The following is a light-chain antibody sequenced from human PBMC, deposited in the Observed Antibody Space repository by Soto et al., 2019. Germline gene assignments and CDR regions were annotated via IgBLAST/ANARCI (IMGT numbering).Light chain of an antibody. CDR3: SSYTSSSPLYV. J-gene: IGLJ1*01. Sequence: QSVLTQPASVSGSPGQSITISCTGTSSDVGGYNYVSWYQQHPGKAPKLMIYEVSNRPSGVSNRFSGSKSGNTASLTISGLQAEDEADYYCSSYTSSSPLYVFGTGTKVTVL. V-gene: IGLV2-14*01. CDR1: SSDVGGYNY. CDR2: EVS.